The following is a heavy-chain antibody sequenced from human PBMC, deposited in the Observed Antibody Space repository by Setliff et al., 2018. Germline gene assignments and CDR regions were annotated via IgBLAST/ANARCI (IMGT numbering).Heavy chain of an antibody. CDR3: VRLGTVAAGD. J-gene: IGHJ4*02. V-gene: IGHV3-20*01. CDR1: GFTFSSYW. CDR2: INWDGRSI. D-gene: IGHD6-19*01. Sequence: GGSLRLSCAASGFTFSSYWMSWVRQAPGKGLEWVSGINWDGRSIGYADSVKGRFTISRDNAKNSLYLRMNSLRVEDTALYHCVRLGTVAAGDWGQGTLVTVSS.